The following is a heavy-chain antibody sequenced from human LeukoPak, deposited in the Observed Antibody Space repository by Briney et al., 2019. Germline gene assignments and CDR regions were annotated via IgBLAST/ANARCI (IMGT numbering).Heavy chain of an antibody. CDR2: ITTSGST. CDR1: GGSISSYY. CDR3: ARDGSTTSFSNFYYYYYGMDV. V-gene: IGHV4-4*07. Sequence: SETLSLTCTVSGGSISSYYWSWIRQPGGKGLELIGRITTSGSTTYTPSLKSRVTMSVDTSKNQFSLKLSSVTAADTAVYYCARDGSTTSFSNFYYYYYGMDVWGQGTTVTVSS. D-gene: IGHD2/OR15-2a*01. J-gene: IGHJ6*02.